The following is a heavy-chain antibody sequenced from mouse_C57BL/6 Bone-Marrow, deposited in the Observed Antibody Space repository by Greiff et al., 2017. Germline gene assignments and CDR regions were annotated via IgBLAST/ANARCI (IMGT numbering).Heavy chain of an antibody. Sequence: VQLVESGAELVRPGASVKLSCTASGFNIKDDYMHWVKQRPEQGLEWIGWIDPENGDTEYASKFQGKATITADTSSNTAYLQLSSLTSEDTAVYYCTALGFAYWGQGTLVTVSA. J-gene: IGHJ3*01. CDR1: GFNIKDDY. CDR2: IDPENGDT. V-gene: IGHV14-4*01. CDR3: TALGFAY.